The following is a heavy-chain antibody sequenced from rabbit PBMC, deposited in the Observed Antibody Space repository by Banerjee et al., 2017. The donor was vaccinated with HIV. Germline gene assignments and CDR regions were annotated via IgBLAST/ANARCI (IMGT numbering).Heavy chain of an antibody. Sequence: QLKETGGGLVQPGGSLTLSCKASGFDFSNYYINWVRQAPGKGLEWIGIIYPGSGSTDYASWVNGRFTISTDNAQNTVDLQMNSLTAADTATYFCARGPNASGAGLALWGPGTLVTVS. J-gene: IGHJ4*01. CDR2: IYPGSGST. CDR3: ARGPNASGAGLAL. CDR1: GFDFSNYY. D-gene: IGHD3-1*01. V-gene: IGHV1S7*01.